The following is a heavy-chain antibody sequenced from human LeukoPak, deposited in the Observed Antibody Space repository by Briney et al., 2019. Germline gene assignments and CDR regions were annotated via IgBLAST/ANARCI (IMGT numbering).Heavy chain of an antibody. J-gene: IGHJ4*02. D-gene: IGHD4-23*01. CDR2: IKQDGSEK. V-gene: IGHV3-7*01. CDR3: ARYGGKLDY. Sequence: GGSLRLSCAASGFTFTNYAMSWVRQAPGKGLEWVANIKQDGSEKYYVDSVKGRFTISRDNAKNSLYLQMNSLRAEDTAVYYCARYGGKLDYWGQGTLVTVSS. CDR1: GFTFTNYA.